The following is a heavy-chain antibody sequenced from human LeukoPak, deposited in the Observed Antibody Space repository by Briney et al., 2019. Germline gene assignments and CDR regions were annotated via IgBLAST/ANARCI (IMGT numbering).Heavy chain of an antibody. CDR2: INHSGST. J-gene: IGHJ4*02. Sequence: SETLSLTCAVYGGSFSGYYWSWLRQPPGKGLEWIGEINHSGSTNYNPSLKSRVTMSVDTSKNQFSLKLSSVTAADTAVYYCARTRSFGVVIMVRYFDYWGQGTLVTVSS. D-gene: IGHD3-3*01. CDR3: ARTRSFGVVIMVRYFDY. CDR1: GGSFSGYY. V-gene: IGHV4-34*01.